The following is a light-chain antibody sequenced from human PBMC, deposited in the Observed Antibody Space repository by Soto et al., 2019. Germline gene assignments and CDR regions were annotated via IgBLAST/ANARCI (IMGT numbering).Light chain of an antibody. CDR2: WAS. Sequence: DIVMTQSPDSLAVSLGERATINCRSSQSVLYSSSNKNYLAWYQQKPGQPPKLLIYWASTRESGVPDRFSGSGSGTDFTLTISRLPAEDGAIFYWQEYWSSPGTFRQGTKVEIK. J-gene: IGKJ1*01. CDR1: QSVLYSSSNKNY. V-gene: IGKV4-1*01. CDR3: QEYWSSPGT.